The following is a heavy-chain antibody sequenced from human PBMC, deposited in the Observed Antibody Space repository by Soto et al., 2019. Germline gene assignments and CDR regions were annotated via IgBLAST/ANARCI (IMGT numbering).Heavy chain of an antibody. CDR2: FDPEDGET. V-gene: IGHV1-24*01. J-gene: IGHJ5*02. CDR3: AKDQRTMIQGPMYNWFDP. D-gene: IGHD3-22*01. CDR1: GYTLTELS. Sequence: ASVKVSCKVSGYTLTELSMHWVRQAPGKGLEWMGGFDPEDGETIYAQKFKGRVTMTEDTSTDTVYMELSSLRSEDTAVYYCAKDQRTMIQGPMYNWFDPWGQGTLVTVSS.